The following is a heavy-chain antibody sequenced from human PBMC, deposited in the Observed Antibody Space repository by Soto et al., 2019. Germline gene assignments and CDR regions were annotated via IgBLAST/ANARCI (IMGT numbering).Heavy chain of an antibody. D-gene: IGHD2-21*02. V-gene: IGHV3-23*01. J-gene: IGHJ6*02. CDR2: ITGRGTNT. CDR3: AKDDPGDFYSYYGLDV. CDR1: GFTISSYT. Sequence: GGSLRLSCAASGFTISSYTMTWVRQASGKGLEWVSAITGRGTNTYYADSVKGRFTISTDKSTNTLYLQMSSLRAEDTAIYYCAKDDPGDFYSYYGLDVWGQGTTVTVSS.